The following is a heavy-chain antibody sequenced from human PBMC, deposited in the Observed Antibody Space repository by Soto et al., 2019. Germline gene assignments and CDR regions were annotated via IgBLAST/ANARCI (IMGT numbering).Heavy chain of an antibody. CDR2: IFPGGIT. V-gene: IGHV3-53*01. Sequence: EVQLVEYGGDLIQPGGSLRLSCAASGFSVNSDYMSWVRQAPGKGLEWVSVIFPGGITYYADSVKGRFTISKDSSKSTVDLQMNSLRAEDTAIYYCARGFHYGTIDFWGQGTLVTVSS. J-gene: IGHJ4*02. CDR3: ARGFHYGTIDF. CDR1: GFSVNSDY. D-gene: IGHD3-10*01.